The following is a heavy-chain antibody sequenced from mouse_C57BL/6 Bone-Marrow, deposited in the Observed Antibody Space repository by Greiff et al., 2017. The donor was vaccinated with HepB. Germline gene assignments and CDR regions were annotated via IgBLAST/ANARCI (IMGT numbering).Heavy chain of an antibody. D-gene: IGHD1-1*01. Sequence: VQLQQSGAELARPGASVKLSCKASGYTFTSYGISWVKQRTGQGLEWIGEIYPRSGNTYYNEKFKGKATLTADKYSSTAYMELRSLTSEDSAVYFCARWVTTVVATDYWGQGTTLTVSS. J-gene: IGHJ2*01. CDR1: GYTFTSYG. V-gene: IGHV1-81*01. CDR3: ARWVTTVVATDY. CDR2: IYPRSGNT.